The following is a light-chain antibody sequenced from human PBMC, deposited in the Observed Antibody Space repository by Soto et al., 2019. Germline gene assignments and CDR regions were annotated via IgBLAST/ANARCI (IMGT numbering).Light chain of an antibody. V-gene: IGLV1-47*01. J-gene: IGLJ2*01. Sequence: QSVLTQPPSASGTPGPRGTISCSGSSSNIGSNYVYWYQQLPGTAPKLLIYRDNQRPSEVPDRFSGSKSGTSASLAISGLRCEDEADYYCAAWYDSLSGVVFGGGTKLAVL. CDR1: SSNIGSNY. CDR3: AAWYDSLSGVV. CDR2: RDN.